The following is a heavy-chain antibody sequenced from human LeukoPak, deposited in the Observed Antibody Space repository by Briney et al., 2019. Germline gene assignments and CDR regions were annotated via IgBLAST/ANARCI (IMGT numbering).Heavy chain of an antibody. J-gene: IGHJ4*02. CDR1: GGSISTNTYY. CDR3: ARVTYNGYQHFDY. CDR2: IHHRGTT. V-gene: IGHV4-39*07. D-gene: IGHD3-10*01. Sequence: PSETLSLTCIVSGGSISTNTYYWGWIRLPPGKGLEWIGEIHHRGTTYYNPSLRSRVAISVDTSKNQFSLRLTSVTAADTAVYYCARVTYNGYQHFDYWGQGNLVTVS.